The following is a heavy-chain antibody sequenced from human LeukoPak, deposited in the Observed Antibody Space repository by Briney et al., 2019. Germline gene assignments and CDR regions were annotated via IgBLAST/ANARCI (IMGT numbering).Heavy chain of an antibody. J-gene: IGHJ4*02. CDR3: ARDAGSSSGIDY. Sequence: NPSETLSLTCTVSGGSISSYYWSWIRQPPGKGLEWIGYIYYSGSTYYNPSLKSRVTISVDTSKNQFSLKLSSVTAADTAVYYCARDAGSSSGIDYWGQGTLVTVSS. V-gene: IGHV4-59*12. CDR1: GGSISSYY. CDR2: IYYSGST. D-gene: IGHD6-13*01.